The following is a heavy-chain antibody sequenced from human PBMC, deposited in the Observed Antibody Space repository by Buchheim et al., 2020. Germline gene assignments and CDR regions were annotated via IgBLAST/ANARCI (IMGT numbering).Heavy chain of an antibody. Sequence: DVQLVESGGGLVKPGGSLRLSCAASGFTFRNVWMSWVRQTPGKGLEWVGRMKSIADGGTTDYAAPVKGRFTIFRADFKIMLFLQMNNLRTEDTAVYYCATEPYVWGNYRYSTNDYWGQG. CDR3: ATEPYVWGNYRYSTNDY. CDR2: MKSIADGGTT. V-gene: IGHV3-15*01. CDR1: GFTFRNVW. D-gene: IGHD3-16*02. J-gene: IGHJ4*02.